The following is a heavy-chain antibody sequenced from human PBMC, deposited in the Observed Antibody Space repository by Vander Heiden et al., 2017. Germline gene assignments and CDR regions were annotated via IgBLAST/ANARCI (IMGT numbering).Heavy chain of an antibody. D-gene: IGHD3-16*02. CDR3: ATYDYVWGSYRPPVDY. J-gene: IGHJ4*02. V-gene: IGHV3-21*01. CDR2: ISSSSYNI. Sequence: EVQLVESGGGLVKPGGSLRRSGAASGFTFSSKSMNWVRQAPGKGLEWVSSISSSSYNIYYADSVKGRFTISRDNAKNSLYLRMNSLRAEDTAVYYCATYDYVWGSYRPPVDYWGQGTLVTVSS. CDR1: GFTFSSKS.